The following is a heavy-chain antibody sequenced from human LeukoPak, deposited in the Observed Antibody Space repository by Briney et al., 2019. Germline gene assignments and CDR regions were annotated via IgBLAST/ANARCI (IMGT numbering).Heavy chain of an antibody. V-gene: IGHV3-13*01. CDR2: IGTAGDT. Sequence: GGSLRLSCAASGFTFSSYDMHWVRQATGKGLEWVSAIGTAGDTYYPGSVKGRFTISRDNSKNTLYLQMNRLRAEDTAVYYCAKDGWRYCSSTSCYHDYWGQGTLVTVSS. CDR1: GFTFSSYD. CDR3: AKDGWRYCSSTSCYHDY. D-gene: IGHD2-2*01. J-gene: IGHJ4*02.